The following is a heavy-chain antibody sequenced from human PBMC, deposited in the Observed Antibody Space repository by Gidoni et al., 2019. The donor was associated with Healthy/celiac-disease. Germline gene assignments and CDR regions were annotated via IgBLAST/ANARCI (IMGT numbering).Heavy chain of an antibody. CDR3: ARDYYDSSGYSVGYYYYGMDV. V-gene: IGHV4-31*03. CDR1: GGSISSGGYY. Sequence: QVQLQESGPGLVKPSQTLSLTCTVSGGSISSGGYYWSWIRQHPGKGLEWIGYIYYSGSTYYNPSLKSRVTISVDTSKNQFSLKLSSVTAADTAVYYCARDYYDSSGYSVGYYYYGMDVWGQGTTVTVSS. J-gene: IGHJ6*02. CDR2: IYYSGST. D-gene: IGHD3-22*01.